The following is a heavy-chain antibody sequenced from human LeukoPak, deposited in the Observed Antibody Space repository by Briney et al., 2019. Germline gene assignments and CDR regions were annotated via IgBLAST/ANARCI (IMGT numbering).Heavy chain of an antibody. Sequence: GESLKISCKGSRYTSRNSFTTYWIGWVRQVPGKGLEWVGIIYPGDSDTRYSPPFEGQVTISADKSITTAYLQWNSLRASDTAMYYCASRYYYDSSGPWDAFDIWGQGTMVIVSS. D-gene: IGHD3-22*01. CDR1: RYTSRNSFTTYW. J-gene: IGHJ3*02. CDR2: IYPGDSDT. CDR3: ASRYYYDSSGPWDAFDI. V-gene: IGHV5-51*01.